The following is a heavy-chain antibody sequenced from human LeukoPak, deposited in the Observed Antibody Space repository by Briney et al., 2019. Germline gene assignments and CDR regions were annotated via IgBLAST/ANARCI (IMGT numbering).Heavy chain of an antibody. V-gene: IGHV4-34*01. Sequence: PSETLSLTCAVYGGSFSGYYWNWIRQPPGEGLEWIGEINHSGSTNYNPSLKSRVTISVDTSNNQFSLKLSSVTAADTAVYYCARGLRLLPPRFDIWGQGTMVTVSS. CDR3: ARGLRLLPPRFDI. CDR1: GGSFSGYY. D-gene: IGHD2-15*01. CDR2: INHSGST. J-gene: IGHJ3*02.